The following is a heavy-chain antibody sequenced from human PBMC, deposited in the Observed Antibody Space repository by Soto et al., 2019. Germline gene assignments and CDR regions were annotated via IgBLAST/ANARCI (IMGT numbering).Heavy chain of an antibody. V-gene: IGHV3-23*01. CDR1: GFTFSSYA. J-gene: IGHJ4*02. D-gene: IGHD3-16*02. CDR2: ISGSGGST. Sequence: VQLLESGGGLVQPGGSLRLSCAASGFTFSSYAMSWVRQAPGKGLEWVSAISGSGGSTYYADSVKGRFTISRDNSKNTLYLQMNSLRAEDTAVYYCAKDRWDYVWGSYRSVPFDYWGQGTLVTVSS. CDR3: AKDRWDYVWGSYRSVPFDY.